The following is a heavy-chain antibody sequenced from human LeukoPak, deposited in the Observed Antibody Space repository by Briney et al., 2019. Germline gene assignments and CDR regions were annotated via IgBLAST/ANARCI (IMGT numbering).Heavy chain of an antibody. J-gene: IGHJ3*02. CDR1: GFTFSSYS. D-gene: IGHD6-13*01. CDR3: ARGIAAAGTLI. CDR2: ISSSSSYI. V-gene: IGHV3-21*01. Sequence: PGGSLRLSCAASGFTFSSYSMNWVRQAPGKGLEWVSSISSSSSYIYYADSVKGRFTISRDNAKNSLYLQMNSLRAEDTAAYYCARGIAAAGTLIWGQGTMVTVSS.